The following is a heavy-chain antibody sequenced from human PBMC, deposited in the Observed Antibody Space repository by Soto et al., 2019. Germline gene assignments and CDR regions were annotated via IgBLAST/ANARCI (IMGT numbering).Heavy chain of an antibody. CDR3: ARHGSN. CDR2: IYYSGIT. V-gene: IGHV4-39*01. Sequence: QLQLQESGPGLVKPSETLSLTCTVSGVSISNSSYYWGWIRRPPGKGLEWIGTIYYSGITYYNPSLKSRVTSSVDTSKTQFSLKLTSVTAADTAVYYCARHGSNWGQGTLVTVSS. CDR1: GVSISNSSYY. J-gene: IGHJ4*02.